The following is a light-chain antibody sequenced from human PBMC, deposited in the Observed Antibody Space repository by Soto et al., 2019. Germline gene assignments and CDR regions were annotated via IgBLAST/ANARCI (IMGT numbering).Light chain of an antibody. V-gene: IGLV2-14*01. CDR3: AAHTTRSTYV. CDR2: EVS. CDR1: SRDVGGYNY. J-gene: IGLJ1*01. Sequence: QAALTQPASVSVSPAQAITISYTGTSRDVGGYNYVSWYQHHPGKAPKLILYEVSNRPSGVSNRFSGSKSGNTASLTLSGLQAEEEADYYCAAHTTRSTYVLGSGTKVTVL.